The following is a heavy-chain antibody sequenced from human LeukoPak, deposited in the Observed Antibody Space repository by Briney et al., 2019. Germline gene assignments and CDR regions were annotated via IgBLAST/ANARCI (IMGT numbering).Heavy chain of an antibody. CDR1: GFTFDDYA. D-gene: IGHD3-22*01. CDR3: ATSSGYYLDFDY. J-gene: IGHJ4*02. CDR2: ISWNSGSI. Sequence: PGGSLRLSCAASGFTFDDYAMHWVRQAPGKGLEWVSGISWNSGSIGYADSVKGRFTISRDNAKNTLYLRMNSLRAEDTAVYYCATSSGYYLDFDYWGQGTLVTVSS. V-gene: IGHV3-9*01.